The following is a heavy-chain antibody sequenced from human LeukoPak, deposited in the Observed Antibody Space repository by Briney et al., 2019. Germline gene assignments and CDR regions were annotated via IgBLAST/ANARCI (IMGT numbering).Heavy chain of an antibody. D-gene: IGHD6-13*01. CDR2: INDRGST. Sequence: SEILSLTCTVSGDSVRSYYWSWIRQPPGQGLERLGHINDRGSTNYNPSLQGRVTISIDTSKHQFSLKVNSVTAADTAVYYCVRDSRYGSGWFEDGLDFWGQGTTVTVSS. V-gene: IGHV4-59*02. CDR3: VRDSRYGSGWFEDGLDF. CDR1: GDSVRSYY. J-gene: IGHJ6*02.